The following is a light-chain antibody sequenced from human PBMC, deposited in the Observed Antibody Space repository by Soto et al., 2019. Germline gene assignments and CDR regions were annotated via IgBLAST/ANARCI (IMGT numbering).Light chain of an antibody. V-gene: IGKV4-1*01. CDR3: QHYRSAPFT. Sequence: DLLLTPSPYSLSVSLDARATINCKSSQSVLYSSNNKNHLAWYQQRPGQSPRLLIYGASSRTTGVPDRFSGSGSGTDFTLTISRLEPEDFAVYYCQHYRSAPFTFGPGTKVDI. CDR1: QSVLYSSNNKNH. J-gene: IGKJ3*01. CDR2: GAS.